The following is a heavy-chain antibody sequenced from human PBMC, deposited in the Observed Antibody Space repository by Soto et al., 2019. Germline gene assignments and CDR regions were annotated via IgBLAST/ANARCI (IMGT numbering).Heavy chain of an antibody. D-gene: IGHD6-13*01. CDR1: GFTFSSYS. CDR3: ARAARRTPGIAAAGSVFDY. CDR2: ISSSSSYI. J-gene: IGHJ4*02. V-gene: IGHV3-21*01. Sequence: PGGSLRLSCAASGFTFSSYSMNWVRQAPGKGLEWVSSISSSSSYIYYADSVKGRFTISRDNAKNSLYLQMNSLRAEDTAVYYCARAARRTPGIAAAGSVFDYWGQGTLVNVSS.